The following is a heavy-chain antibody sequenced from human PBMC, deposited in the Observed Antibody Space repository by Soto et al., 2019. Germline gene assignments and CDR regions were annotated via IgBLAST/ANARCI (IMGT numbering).Heavy chain of an antibody. CDR2: TSAYNGNT. V-gene: IGHV1-18*01. CDR3: ARRQWLVGGYYYGMDV. Sequence: QVQLVQSGAEVKEPGASVKVSCKASGYTFTSYGISWVRQAPGQGLEWMGWTSAYNGNTNYAQKLQGRVTMTTDTXTXAAYIELRSLRSDDTAVYYCARRQWLVGGYYYGMDVWGQGTTVTVSS. J-gene: IGHJ6*02. CDR1: GYTFTSYG. D-gene: IGHD6-19*01.